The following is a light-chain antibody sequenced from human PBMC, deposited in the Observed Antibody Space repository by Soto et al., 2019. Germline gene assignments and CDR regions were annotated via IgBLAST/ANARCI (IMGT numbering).Light chain of an antibody. Sequence: IVMTQSPATLSVSPGERATLSCRAGQSIDSKLAWYQQRPGQAPRLLIYAASTRATGIPARFSGSGSGTDFTLTISSLEPEDFAVYYCQQRSNWPTTFGQGTKVDIK. CDR2: AAS. CDR3: QQRSNWPTT. CDR1: QSIDSK. J-gene: IGKJ1*01. V-gene: IGKV3-11*01.